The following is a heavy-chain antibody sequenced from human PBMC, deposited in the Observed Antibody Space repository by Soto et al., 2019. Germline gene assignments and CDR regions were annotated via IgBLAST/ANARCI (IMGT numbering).Heavy chain of an antibody. CDR1: GGSISSGGYY. V-gene: IGHV4-31*03. CDR3: ARVPAATVGAFDI. CDR2: IYYSGST. Sequence: PSETLSLTCTVSGGSISSGGYYWSWIRQHPGKGLEWIGYIYYSGSTYYNPSLKSRVTISVDTSKNQFSLKLSSVTAADTAVYYCARVPAATVGAFDIWGQGTMVTVS. D-gene: IGHD2-2*01. J-gene: IGHJ3*02.